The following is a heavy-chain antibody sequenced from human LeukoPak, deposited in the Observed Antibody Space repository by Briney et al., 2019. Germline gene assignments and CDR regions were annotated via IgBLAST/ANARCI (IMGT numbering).Heavy chain of an antibody. Sequence: QSGGSLRLSCAASGFIFSQYSMNWVRQAPGKGLEWVSHIRSSSETFYADSVKGRFTISRDNARNSLNLQMNNLRGEDTAIYYCARDAGNSGYGCDLWGQGTLVTVSS. V-gene: IGHV3-48*01. D-gene: IGHD5-12*01. CDR2: IRSSSET. CDR3: ARDAGNSGYGCDL. J-gene: IGHJ5*02. CDR1: GFIFSQYS.